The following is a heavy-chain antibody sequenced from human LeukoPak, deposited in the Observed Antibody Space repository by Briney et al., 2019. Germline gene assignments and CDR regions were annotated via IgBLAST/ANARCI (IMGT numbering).Heavy chain of an antibody. J-gene: IGHJ3*02. CDR1: GGSISSDSYY. CDR3: ASSYYDSSGYNDDAFDI. V-gene: IGHV4-30-4*08. Sequence: SETLSLTCTVSGGSISSDSYYWAWIRQPPGKGLEWIGYIYYSGSTYYNPSLKSRVTISVDTSKNQFSLKLSSVTAADTAVYYCASSYYDSSGYNDDAFDIWGQGTMVTVSS. D-gene: IGHD3-22*01. CDR2: IYYSGST.